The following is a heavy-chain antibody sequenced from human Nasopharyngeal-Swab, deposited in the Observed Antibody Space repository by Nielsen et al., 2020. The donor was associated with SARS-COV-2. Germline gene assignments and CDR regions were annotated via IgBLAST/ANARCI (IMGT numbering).Heavy chain of an antibody. CDR2: INPNSGGT. J-gene: IGHJ6*02. Sequence: ASVKVSCKASGYTFTGYYMHWVRQAPGQGLEWMGRINPNSGGTNYAQKFQGRVTMTRDTSISTAYMELSRLRSDDTAVYYCAAPGGYCSSTSCYRAAYYYYYGMDVWSQGTTVTVSS. CDR3: AAPGGYCSSTSCYRAAYYYYYGMDV. V-gene: IGHV1-2*06. D-gene: IGHD2-2*02. CDR1: GYTFTGYY.